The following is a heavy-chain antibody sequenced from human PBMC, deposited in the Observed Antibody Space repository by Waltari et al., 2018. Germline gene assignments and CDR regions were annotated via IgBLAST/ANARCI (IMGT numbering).Heavy chain of an antibody. Sequence: EVQLVESGGGLVQPGGSLRLSCAASGFPFSSYCMHWVRPAPGTGLVWVSRINSDGSSTSYADSVKGRFTISRDNAKNTLYLQMNSLRAEDTAVYYCARVSYYYDSSGYYYYFDYWGQGTLVTVSS. J-gene: IGHJ4*02. CDR1: GFPFSSYC. CDR2: INSDGSST. CDR3: ARVSYYYDSSGYYYYFDY. V-gene: IGHV3-74*01. D-gene: IGHD3-22*01.